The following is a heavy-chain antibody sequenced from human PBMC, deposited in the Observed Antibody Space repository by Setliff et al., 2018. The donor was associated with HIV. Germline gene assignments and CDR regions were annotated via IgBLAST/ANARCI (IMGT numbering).Heavy chain of an antibody. CDR2: IDHRGRP. D-gene: IGHD5-12*01. CDR3: ARQGGYSGYGFYYYYYYMDV. V-gene: IGHV4-34*01. CDR1: GGSFSDYY. J-gene: IGHJ6*03. Sequence: SETLSLTCGIYGGSFSDYYWSWIRQPPGKGLEWIGEIDHRGRPKYNPSLNSRVTISVDTSKNQFSLKLSSVTAADTAVYYCARQGGYSGYGFYYYYYYMDVWGKGTTVTVSS.